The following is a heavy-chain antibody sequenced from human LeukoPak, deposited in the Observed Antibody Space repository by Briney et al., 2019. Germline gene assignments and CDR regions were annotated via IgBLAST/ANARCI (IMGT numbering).Heavy chain of an antibody. CDR2: IYYSGST. V-gene: IGHV4-59*01. J-gene: IGHJ4*02. Sequence: SETLSLTCTVSGGSISSYYWSWIRQPPGKGLEWLGYIYYSGSTNYNPSLKSRVTISVDTSENQFSLKLSSVTAADTAVYYCARDRRLAAAKSWPGTIHWGQGTLVTVSS. CDR1: GGSISSYY. CDR3: ARDRRLAAAKSWPGTIH. D-gene: IGHD6-13*01.